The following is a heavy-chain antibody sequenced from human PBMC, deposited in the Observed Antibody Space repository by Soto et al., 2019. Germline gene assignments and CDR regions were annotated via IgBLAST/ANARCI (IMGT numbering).Heavy chain of an antibody. CDR1: GFTFGKYW. CDR2: INDYATTI. J-gene: IGHJ4*02. CDR3: TRGGLEAFDF. Sequence: EVQLVESGGGLLQPGGSLRLSCAASGFTFGKYWMHWVRQAPGKGLVWVSRINDYATTINYADSVKGRFTISRDNAKNTLYLQMNSLKVEDTAVYYCTRGGLEAFDFWGPGALVTVSS. V-gene: IGHV3-74*01. D-gene: IGHD1-1*01.